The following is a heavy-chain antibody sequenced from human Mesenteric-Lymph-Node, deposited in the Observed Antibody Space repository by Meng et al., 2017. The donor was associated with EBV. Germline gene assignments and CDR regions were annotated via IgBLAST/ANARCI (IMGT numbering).Heavy chain of an antibody. CDR1: GDSVSSNSAA. Sequence: QLGQRRPGPVKPSQTLSVTCDISGDSVSSNSAAWNWIRQAPLRGLEWLGRTYYMSKWYNDYAVSVKSRISINPDTSKNQFSLQLNSVTPEDTAVYYCARATSGFDSWGQGTLVTVSS. CDR2: TYYMSKWYN. CDR3: ARATSGFDS. V-gene: IGHV6-1*01. D-gene: IGHD2-2*01. J-gene: IGHJ4*02.